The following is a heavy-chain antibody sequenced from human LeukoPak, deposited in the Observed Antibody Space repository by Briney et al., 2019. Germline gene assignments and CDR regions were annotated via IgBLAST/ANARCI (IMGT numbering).Heavy chain of an antibody. CDR1: GFTFSSYS. CDR2: ISSSSSYI. D-gene: IGHD3-10*01. J-gene: IGHJ4*02. Sequence: SGGSLRLSCAASGFTFSSYSMNWVRQAPGKGLEWVSSISSSSSYIYYADSVKGRFTISRDNAKNSLYLQMNSLRAEDTAVYYCVRDRTIGELVDYWGQGTLVTVSS. V-gene: IGHV3-21*01. CDR3: VRDRTIGELVDY.